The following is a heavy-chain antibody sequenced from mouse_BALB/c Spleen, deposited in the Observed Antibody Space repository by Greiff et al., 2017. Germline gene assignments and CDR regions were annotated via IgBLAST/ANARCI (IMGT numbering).Heavy chain of an antibody. CDR3: TRERFTMDY. D-gene: IGHD1-1*01. CDR2: IDPETGGT. J-gene: IGHJ4*01. Sequence: VQLQQSGAELVRPGASVTLSCKASGYTFTDYEMHWVKQTPVHGLEWIGAIDPETGGTAYNQKFKGKATLTADKSSSTAYMELRSLTSEDSAVYYCTRERFTMDYWGQGTSVTVSS. V-gene: IGHV1-15*01. CDR1: GYTFTDYE.